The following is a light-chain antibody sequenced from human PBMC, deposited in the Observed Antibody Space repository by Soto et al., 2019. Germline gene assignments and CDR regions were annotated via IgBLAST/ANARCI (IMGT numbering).Light chain of an antibody. J-gene: IGKJ1*01. Sequence: EIVLTQSPGTLSLSPGQRVTLSCRASQSLNSDYLAWYQQKPGQAPRLLMISTSIRATGIPDRFSGSGSRTDFTLTISRLEPEDFAVYYCQQYDSLPVTFGQGTKVEIK. CDR3: QQYDSLPVT. CDR2: STS. CDR1: QSLNSDY. V-gene: IGKV3-20*01.